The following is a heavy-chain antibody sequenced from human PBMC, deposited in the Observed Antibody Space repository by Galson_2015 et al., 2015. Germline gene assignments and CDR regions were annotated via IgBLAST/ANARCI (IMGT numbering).Heavy chain of an antibody. J-gene: IGHJ4*02. Sequence: SLRLSCAASGFTFSSYYMHWVRQAPGKGLEWVAVISHDGSYKYYADSVKGRFTISRGNSKNTLYLQMNSLRAEDTAVYYCARSLQDYYGSRAFYYWGQGTLVTVSS. CDR2: ISHDGSYK. CDR1: GFTFSSYY. D-gene: IGHD3-22*01. V-gene: IGHV3-30*03. CDR3: ARSLQDYYGSRAFYY.